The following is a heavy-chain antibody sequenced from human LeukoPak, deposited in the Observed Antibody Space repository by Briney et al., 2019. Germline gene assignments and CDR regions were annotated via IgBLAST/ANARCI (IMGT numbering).Heavy chain of an antibody. J-gene: IGHJ4*02. V-gene: IGHV3-21*01. CDR3: ARDGPHRYGFDY. CDR1: GFTFSDYN. CDR2: IRSRTSYI. Sequence: GGSLRLSCAASGFTFSDYNMNWVRQAPGKGLEWVSIIRSRTSYIFYADSVKGRFTNSRDNAKNSLYLQMNSLRVEDTAVYYCARDGPHRYGFDYWGQGTLVTVSS. D-gene: IGHD5-18*01.